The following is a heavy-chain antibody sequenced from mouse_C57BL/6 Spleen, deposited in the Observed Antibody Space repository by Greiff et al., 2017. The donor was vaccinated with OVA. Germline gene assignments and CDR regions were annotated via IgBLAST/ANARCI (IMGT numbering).Heavy chain of an antibody. D-gene: IGHD1-1*01. CDR3: ARREGIYYGSISAWFAY. Sequence: QVQLQQPGTELVKPGASVKLSCKASGYTFTSYWMHWVKQRPGQGLEWIGNINPSTGGTNYNEKFKSKATLTADKSSSTAYMQLSSLTSEDSAVYYCARREGIYYGSISAWFAYWGQGTLVTVSA. CDR2: INPSTGGT. J-gene: IGHJ3*01. CDR1: GYTFTSYW. V-gene: IGHV1-53*01.